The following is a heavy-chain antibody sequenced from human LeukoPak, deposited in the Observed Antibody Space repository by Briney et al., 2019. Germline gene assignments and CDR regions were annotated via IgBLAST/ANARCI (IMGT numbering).Heavy chain of an antibody. CDR3: AYQLLSGDYYYGMDV. V-gene: IGHV1-18*01. CDR2: ISAYNGNT. CDR1: GGTFSSYV. J-gene: IGHJ6*02. Sequence: ASVKVSCKASGGTFSSYVISWARQAPGQGLEWMGWISAYNGNTNYAQKLQGRVTMTTDTSTSTAYMELRSLRSDDTAVYYCAYQLLSGDYYYGMDVWGQGTTVTVSS. D-gene: IGHD2-2*01.